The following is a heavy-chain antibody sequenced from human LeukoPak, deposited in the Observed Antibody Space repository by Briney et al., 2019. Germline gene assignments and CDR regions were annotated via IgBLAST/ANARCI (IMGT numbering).Heavy chain of an antibody. V-gene: IGHV3-23*01. CDR3: AKDRVALAGIGLDY. CDR2: ISGSGGSP. J-gene: IGHJ4*02. Sequence: GGSLRLSCGASGVTFSSYAMSWVRQAPGKGLEWASSISGSGGSPYYADSVKGRFTISRDNSNNTLYLEMNSLRADDTAVYYCAKDRVALAGIGLDYWGQGTLVTVSS. D-gene: IGHD6-19*01. CDR1: GVTFSSYA.